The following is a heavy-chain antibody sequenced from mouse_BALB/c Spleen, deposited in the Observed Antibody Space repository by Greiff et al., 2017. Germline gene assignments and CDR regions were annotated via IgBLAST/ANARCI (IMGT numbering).Heavy chain of an antibody. CDR3: ARAPEAMDY. CDR1: GFTFTDYY. V-gene: IGHV7-3*02. J-gene: IGHJ4*01. CDR2: IRNKANGYTT. Sequence: EVNVVESGGGLVQPGGSLRLSCATSGFTFTDYYMSWVRQPPGKALEWLGFIRNKANGYTTEYSASVKGRFTISRDNSQSILYLQMNTLRAEDSATYYCARAPEAMDYWGQGTSVTVSS.